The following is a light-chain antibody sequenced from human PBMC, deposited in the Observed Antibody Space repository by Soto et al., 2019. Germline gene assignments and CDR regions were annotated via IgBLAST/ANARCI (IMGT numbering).Light chain of an antibody. V-gene: IGLV2-14*01. CDR3: SSYTSSSPCVV. Sequence: QSALTQPASVSGSPGQSITISCTGTSSDVGGYNYVSWYQQHPGKAPKVMIYEVSNRPSGVSNRFSGSKSGNTASLTISGLQAEDEADYYCSSYTSSSPCVVFGGGTKVTVL. CDR2: EVS. J-gene: IGLJ2*01. CDR1: SSDVGGYNY.